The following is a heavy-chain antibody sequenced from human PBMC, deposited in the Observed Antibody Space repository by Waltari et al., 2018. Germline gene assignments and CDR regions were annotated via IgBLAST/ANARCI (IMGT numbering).Heavy chain of an antibody. J-gene: IGHJ5*02. CDR2: INSDGSKS. CDR3: ARHPEDYGDFGGWFDP. D-gene: IGHD4-17*01. CDR1: GFTFGGYW. V-gene: IGHV3-74*01. Sequence: EVQFVESGGGVVQPGGSLRLSCEASGFTFGGYWMNWVRQAPGGRPVWVSHINSDGSKSDYADSVKGRFTTSRNNGKSTLYLQMDSLRVDDTGVYYCARHPEDYGDFGGWFDPWGQGTLVIVSS.